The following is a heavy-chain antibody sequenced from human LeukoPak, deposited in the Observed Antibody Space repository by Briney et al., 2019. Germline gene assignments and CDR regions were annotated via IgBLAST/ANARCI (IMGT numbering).Heavy chain of an antibody. V-gene: IGHV4-59*12. D-gene: IGHD1-26*01. CDR3: ARDLYRGAGDFDY. CDR1: GGSISSYH. Sequence: SETLSLTCTVSGGSISSYHWSWIRQPPGKGLEWIGYIYHSGSTNYNPSLKSRVTISVDRSKNQFSLKLSSVAAADTAVYYCARDLYRGAGDFDYWGQGTLVTVSS. CDR2: IYHSGST. J-gene: IGHJ4*02.